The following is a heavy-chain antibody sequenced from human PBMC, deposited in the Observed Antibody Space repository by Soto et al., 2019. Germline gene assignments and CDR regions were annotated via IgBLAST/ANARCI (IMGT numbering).Heavy chain of an antibody. CDR2: ISAYNGNT. CDR3: ARDRGVAPPVAGNTHYYYYMDV. V-gene: IGHV1-18*01. J-gene: IGHJ6*03. D-gene: IGHD6-19*01. Sequence: QDQLVQSGVEVKKPGASVKVSCKASGYSFTNYGITWVRQAPGQGCEWMGWISAYNGNTNYAQKFQGRVTMTTDASTSTACVELRSLRSDDTAVYYCARDRGVAPPVAGNTHYYYYMDVWGKGTTVTVSS. CDR1: GYSFTNYG.